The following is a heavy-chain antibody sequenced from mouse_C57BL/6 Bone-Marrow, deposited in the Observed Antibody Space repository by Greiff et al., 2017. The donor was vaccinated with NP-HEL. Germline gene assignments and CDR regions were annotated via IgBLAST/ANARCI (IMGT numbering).Heavy chain of an antibody. CDR3: ARRGYYGSSYDY. J-gene: IGHJ2*01. V-gene: IGHV1-55*01. CDR1: GYTFTSYW. Sequence: VQLQHPGAELVKPGASVKMSCKASGYTFTSYWITWVKQRPGQGLEWIGDIYPGSGSTNYNEKFKSKATLTVDTSSSTAYMQLSSRTSEDSAVYYCARRGYYGSSYDYWGQGTTLTVSS. D-gene: IGHD1-1*01. CDR2: IYPGSGST.